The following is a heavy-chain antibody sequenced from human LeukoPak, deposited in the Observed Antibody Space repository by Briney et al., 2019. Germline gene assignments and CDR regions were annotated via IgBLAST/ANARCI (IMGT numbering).Heavy chain of an antibody. J-gene: IGHJ4*02. V-gene: IGHV3-33*01. Sequence: GRSLRLSCAASGFTFSSYGMHWVRQAPGKGLEWVAVIWYDGSNKYYADSVKGRFTIFRDNSKNTLYLQMNSLRAEDTAVYYCARSMVAATLDYWGQGTLVTVSS. CDR3: ARSMVAATLDY. CDR1: GFTFSSYG. D-gene: IGHD2-15*01. CDR2: IWYDGSNK.